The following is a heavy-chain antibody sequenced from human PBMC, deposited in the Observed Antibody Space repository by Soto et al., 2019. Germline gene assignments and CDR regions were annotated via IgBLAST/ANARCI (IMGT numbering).Heavy chain of an antibody. Sequence: SETLSLTCSVSGGSVRSGSYYWTWIRQPPGKGLEWIGYIYQSGTTNYNASLKSRVTISVDTSKSQFSLKLSSVTAADTAVYYCARDRAYYESSGLYFDYWGQGTLVTVSS. J-gene: IGHJ4*02. V-gene: IGHV4-61*01. CDR3: ARDRAYYESSGLYFDY. CDR1: GGSVRSGSYY. CDR2: IYQSGTT. D-gene: IGHD3-22*01.